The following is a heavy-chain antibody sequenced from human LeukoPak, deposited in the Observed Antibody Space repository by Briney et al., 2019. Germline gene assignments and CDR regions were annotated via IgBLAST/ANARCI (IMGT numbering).Heavy chain of an antibody. V-gene: IGHV3-7*01. J-gene: IGHJ3*01. CDR3: ARWKMELERNAFDF. D-gene: IGHD1-26*01. Sequence: PGGSLRLSCAASGFTFRTYWMSWIRQAPGNEPERVADINQDGSEEYYLQSVQGRFTVSRDNAQNAVFLQMTYLRADDTAVYYCARWKMELERNAFDFWGQGTVVTVSS. CDR2: INQDGSEE. CDR1: GFTFRTYW.